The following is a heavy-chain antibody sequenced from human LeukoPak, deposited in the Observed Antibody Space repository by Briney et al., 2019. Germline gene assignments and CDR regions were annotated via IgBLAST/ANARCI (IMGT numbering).Heavy chain of an antibody. D-gene: IGHD1-26*01. V-gene: IGHV3-7*01. CDR2: IKQDGSEK. Sequence: GGSLRLSCAASGFTFSRHWMSWVRQAPGKGLEWVANIKQDGSEKFYEDSVKGRFTISRDNAKNSLYLQMNSLTAEDTAVYYCARDREDGMDVWGQGTTVTVSS. J-gene: IGHJ6*02. CDR3: ARDREDGMDV. CDR1: GFTFSRHW.